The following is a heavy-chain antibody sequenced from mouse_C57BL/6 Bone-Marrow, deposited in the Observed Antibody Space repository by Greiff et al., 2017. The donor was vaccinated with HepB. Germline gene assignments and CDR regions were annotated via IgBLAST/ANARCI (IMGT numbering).Heavy chain of an antibody. J-gene: IGHJ4*01. CDR2: IYPGSGNT. CDR1: GYTFTSYG. CDR3: ARGTLYYYAMDY. Sequence: VQLQQSGAELARPGASVKLSCTASGYTFTSYGISWVKQRTGQGLEWIGEIYPGSGNTYYNEKFKGQATVTADKSSSTAYMELRSLTSEDSAVYLCARGTLYYYAMDYWGQGTSVTVSS. V-gene: IGHV1-81*01.